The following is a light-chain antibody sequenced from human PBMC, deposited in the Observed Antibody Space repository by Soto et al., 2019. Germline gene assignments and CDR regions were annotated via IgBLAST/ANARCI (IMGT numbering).Light chain of an antibody. CDR1: QSVSSSY. CDR2: GAS. V-gene: IGKV3-20*01. J-gene: IGKJ2*01. CDR3: QQYGSSPPYT. Sequence: IVWTQSPGTLSLSPGERATLSCRASQSVSSSYLAWYQQKPGQAPRLLIYGASSRATGIPDRFSGSGSGTDFTLTISRLEPEDFAVYYCQQYGSSPPYTFGQGTKLAIK.